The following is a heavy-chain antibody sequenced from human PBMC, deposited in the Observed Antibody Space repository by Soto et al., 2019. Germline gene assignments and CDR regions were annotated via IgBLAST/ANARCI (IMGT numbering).Heavy chain of an antibody. CDR1: GFTFSSYA. CDR2: ISGSGGST. V-gene: IGHV3-23*01. D-gene: IGHD3-10*02. Sequence: GGSLRLSCAASGFTFSSYAMSWVRQAPGKGLEWVSAISGSGGSTYYADSVKGRFTISRDNSKNTLYLQMNSLRAEDTAVYYCAKDMFGNSMASDYFDYWGQGTLVTVSS. J-gene: IGHJ4*02. CDR3: AKDMFGNSMASDYFDY.